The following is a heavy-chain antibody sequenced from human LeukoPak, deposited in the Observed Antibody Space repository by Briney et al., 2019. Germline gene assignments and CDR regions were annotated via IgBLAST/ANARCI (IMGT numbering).Heavy chain of an antibody. CDR3: ARDRVVVLAAGRGAGWFDP. D-gene: IGHD2-2*01. CDR1: GGSISSRSFC. V-gene: IGHV4-39*07. CDR2: FCYSGDT. Sequence: PSETLSLTCTVSGGSISSRSFCWGWIRQPPGKGLEWIGSFCYSGDTYYNPSLKSRVTISVDTSKNQFSLKLSSVTAADTAMYYCARDRVVVLAAGRGAGWFDPWGQGTLVTVAS. J-gene: IGHJ5*02.